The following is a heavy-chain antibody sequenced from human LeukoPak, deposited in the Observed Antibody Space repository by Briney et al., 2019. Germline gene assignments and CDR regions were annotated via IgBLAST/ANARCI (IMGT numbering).Heavy chain of an antibody. J-gene: IGHJ4*02. CDR3: ARGHSGIPDSY. CDR1: GFTFSSYA. Sequence: TGGSLRLSCAASGFTFSSYAMSWVRQAPGKGLEWVSAISGSGGSTYYADSVKGRFTISRDNSKNTLYLQLNSLRAEDTAVYYCARGHSGIPDSYWGQGTLVTVSS. D-gene: IGHD1-26*01. V-gene: IGHV3-23*01. CDR2: ISGSGGST.